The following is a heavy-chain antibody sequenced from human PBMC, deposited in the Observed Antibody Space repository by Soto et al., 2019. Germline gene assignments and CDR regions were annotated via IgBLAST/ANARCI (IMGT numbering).Heavy chain of an antibody. J-gene: IGHJ4*02. CDR1: GDSVSSNKAA. D-gene: IGHD4-4*01. V-gene: IGHV6-1*01. CDR2: TYYRSKWYN. CDR3: ARELQGLYYFDF. Sequence: RTLSLNCAISGDSVSSNKAAWNWIRQSPSRGLEWLGRTYYRSKWYNDYAVSVRSRITINPDPSKNQFSLQLNSVTPEDTAVYYCARELQGLYYFDFWGQGTLVTVSS.